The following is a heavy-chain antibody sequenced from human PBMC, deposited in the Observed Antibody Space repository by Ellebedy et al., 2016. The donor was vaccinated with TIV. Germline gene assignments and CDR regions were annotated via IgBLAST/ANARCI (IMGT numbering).Heavy chain of an antibody. D-gene: IGHD2-2*01. CDR3: ARVDCSSNSCYPVWWFFDL. Sequence: MPSETLSLTCTVSGASVSSGSYYYNWIRQPPGKGLEWIGYFSYIWITNYNPSLKSRVTISVDTSENQFSLKLSSVTAADTAMYYCARVDCSSNSCYPVWWFFDLWGRGTLVTVSS. CDR2: FSYIWIT. J-gene: IGHJ2*01. CDR1: GASVSSGSYY. V-gene: IGHV4-61*01.